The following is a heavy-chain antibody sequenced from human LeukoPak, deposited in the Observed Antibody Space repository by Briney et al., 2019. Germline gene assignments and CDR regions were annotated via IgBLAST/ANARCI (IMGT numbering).Heavy chain of an antibody. V-gene: IGHV3-23*01. D-gene: IGHD3-9*01. Sequence: GGSLRLSCAASGFTFSSYGMSWVRQAPGKGLEWVSAISGSGGSTYYADSVKGRFTISRDNSKNTLYLQMNSLRAEDTAVYYCARRDVLRYFDWSSGDWGQGTLVTVSS. CDR3: ARRDVLRYFDWSSGD. CDR2: ISGSGGST. CDR1: GFTFSSYG. J-gene: IGHJ4*02.